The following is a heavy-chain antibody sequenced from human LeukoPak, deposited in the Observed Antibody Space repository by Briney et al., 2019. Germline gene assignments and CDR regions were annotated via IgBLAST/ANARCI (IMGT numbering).Heavy chain of an antibody. J-gene: IGHJ4*02. CDR2: IRYDGSNK. D-gene: IGHD6-19*01. CDR3: ASWPSGWYGEDS. V-gene: IGHV3-30*02. Sequence: QPGGSLRLSCAASGFTFSSYGMHWVRQAPGKGLEWVAFIRYDGSNKYYADSVKGRFTISRDNSKNTLYLQMNSLRVEDTAVYYCASWPSGWYGEDSWGQGTLVTVSS. CDR1: GFTFSSYG.